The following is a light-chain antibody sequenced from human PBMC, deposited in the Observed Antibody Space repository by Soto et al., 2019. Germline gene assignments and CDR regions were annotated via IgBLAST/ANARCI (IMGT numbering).Light chain of an antibody. CDR1: QSVGNDY. Sequence: EIVLTQSPGTLSLSPGERATLSCRASQSVGNDYLAWYQQKPGQAPRLLIDDASNRAAGFPDRFSGSGSGTDFTLTISRLEPEDFAVYYCQQCATSPLTFGQGTRVDIK. V-gene: IGKV3-20*01. CDR2: DAS. J-gene: IGKJ1*01. CDR3: QQCATSPLT.